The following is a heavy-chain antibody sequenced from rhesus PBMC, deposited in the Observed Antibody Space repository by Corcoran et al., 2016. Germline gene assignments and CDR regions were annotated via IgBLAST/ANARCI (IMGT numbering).Heavy chain of an antibody. J-gene: IGHJ6*01. CDR2: IYGSGSST. CDR3: ARASNWGDYSDGLDS. CDR1: GGSISSSY. Sequence: QLQLQESGPGLVKPSETLSVTCAVSGGSISSSYWSWIRQAPGKGLEWIGYIYGSGSSTNYNPSLNSRVTLSVATSKNQLSLKLSSVTTADTAVYYCARASNWGDYSDGLDSWGQGVVVTVSS. V-gene: IGHV4-169*01. D-gene: IGHD3-34*01.